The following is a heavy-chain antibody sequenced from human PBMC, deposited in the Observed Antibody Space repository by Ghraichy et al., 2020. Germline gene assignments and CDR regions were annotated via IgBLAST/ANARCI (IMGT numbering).Heavy chain of an antibody. Sequence: LSLTCAASGFTFSRHWMSWVRQAPGKGLEWVASIKSDGSDILYVDSVKGRFIISRDNAKNSVSLEMNSLRVEDTAVYYCARDPYGDYKYGGTDYWGQGTLVSVSS. CDR2: IKSDGSDI. CDR3: ARDPYGDYKYGGTDY. CDR1: GFTFSRHW. D-gene: IGHD4-17*01. V-gene: IGHV3-7*01. J-gene: IGHJ4*02.